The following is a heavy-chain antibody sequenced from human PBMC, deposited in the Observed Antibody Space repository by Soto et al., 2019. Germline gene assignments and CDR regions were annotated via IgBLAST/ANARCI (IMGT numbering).Heavy chain of an antibody. CDR1: GFTFSDYY. D-gene: IGHD5-18*01. J-gene: IGHJ4*02. Sequence: QVQLVESGGGLVKPGGSLRLSCAASGFTFSDYYMSWIRQAPGKGLEWVSYISSSSSYTNYADSVKGRFTISRDNAKNSLYLQMNSLRAEDTAVYYCARERGPDTAMAFWSYYFDYWGQGTLVTVSS. CDR2: ISSSSSYT. CDR3: ARERGPDTAMAFWSYYFDY. V-gene: IGHV3-11*06.